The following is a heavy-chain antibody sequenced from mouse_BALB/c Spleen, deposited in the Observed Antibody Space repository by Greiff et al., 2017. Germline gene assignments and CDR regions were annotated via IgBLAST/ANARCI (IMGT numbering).Heavy chain of an antibody. Sequence: EVQLVESGGGLVKPGGSLKLSCAASGFTFSSYAMSWVRQTPEKRLEWVATISSGGSYTYYPDSVKGRFTISRDNAKNTLYLQMSSLRSEDTAMYYCARRGTTYAMDYWGQGTSVTVSS. CDR1: GFTFSSYA. CDR3: ARRGTTYAMDY. CDR2: ISSGGSYT. J-gene: IGHJ4*01. D-gene: IGHD1-1*01. V-gene: IGHV5-9-3*01.